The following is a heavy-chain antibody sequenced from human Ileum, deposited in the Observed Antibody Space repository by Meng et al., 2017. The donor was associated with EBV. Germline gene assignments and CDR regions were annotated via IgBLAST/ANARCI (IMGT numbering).Heavy chain of an antibody. CDR1: GGSISRSDW. CDR2: TSHSGST. J-gene: IGHJ4*02. V-gene: IGHV4-4*02. Sequence: QLQLEESGPGLVKPSETLSLTCTVSGGSISRSDWWSWVRQPPGKGLEWIGETSHSGSTNYSPSLKGRVTISLDKSKNQLSLKLNSVTAADTAVYYCASSDYYRSDYWGQGTLVTVSS. CDR3: ASSDYYRSDY. D-gene: IGHD3-22*01.